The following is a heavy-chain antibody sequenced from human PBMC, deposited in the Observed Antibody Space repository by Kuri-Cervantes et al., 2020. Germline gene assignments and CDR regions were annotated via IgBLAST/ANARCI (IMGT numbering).Heavy chain of an antibody. J-gene: IGHJ6*02. CDR1: GFTFSSYS. CDR3: AKDWYYYDSSGYYWGLYYYYYCMDV. D-gene: IGHD3-22*01. Sequence: GESLKISCAASGFTFSSYSMNWVRQAPGKGLEWVSYISSSSSTIYYADSVKGRFTISRDNAKNSLYLQMNSLRAEDTAVYYCAKDWYYYDSSGYYWGLYYYYYCMDVWGQGTTVTVSS. CDR2: ISSSSSTI. V-gene: IGHV3-48*01.